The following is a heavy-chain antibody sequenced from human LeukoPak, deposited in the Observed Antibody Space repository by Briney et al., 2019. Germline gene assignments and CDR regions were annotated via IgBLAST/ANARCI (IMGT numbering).Heavy chain of an antibody. V-gene: IGHV4-30-2*01. CDR3: ARRNSDYNFDN. CDR1: GGSISSGGYS. CDR2: IYHSGST. J-gene: IGHJ4*02. D-gene: IGHD5-12*01. Sequence: SETLSLTCAVSGGSISSGGYSWSWIRQPPGKGLEWIGYIYHSGSTYYNPSLKSRVTISVDWSKNQFSLKLSSVTAADTAVYYCARRNSDYNFDNWGQGTLVTVSS.